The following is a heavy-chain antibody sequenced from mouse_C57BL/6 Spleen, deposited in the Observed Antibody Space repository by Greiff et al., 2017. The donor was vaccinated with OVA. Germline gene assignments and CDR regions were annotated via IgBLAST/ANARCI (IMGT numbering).Heavy chain of an antibody. D-gene: IGHD1-1*01. Sequence: QVQLQQPGAELVKPGASVKLSCKASGYTFTSYWMHWVKQRPGQGLEWIGMIHPNSGSTDYNEKFKSKATLTVDKSSSTAYMQLSSLTSEDSAVDYCANYGSSPYYFDYWGQGTTLTVSS. J-gene: IGHJ2*01. CDR1: GYTFTSYW. CDR2: IHPNSGST. CDR3: ANYGSSPYYFDY. V-gene: IGHV1-64*01.